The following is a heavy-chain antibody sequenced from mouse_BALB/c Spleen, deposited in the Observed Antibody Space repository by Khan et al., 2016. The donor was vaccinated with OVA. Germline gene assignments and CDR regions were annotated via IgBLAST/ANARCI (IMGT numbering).Heavy chain of an antibody. CDR1: GFSLTTYG. D-gene: IGHD2-10*01. Sequence: QVQLKESGPGLAAPSQSLSITCTLSGFSLTTYGVHWVRQPPGKGLEWLVVIWSDGTTNYNSALKSRLTLTKDNSQRQVFLKMNSLQTDDTAIYFCARQPYYHYNIMDYWGQGTSVTVSS. CDR3: ARQPYYHYNIMDY. CDR2: IWSDGTT. J-gene: IGHJ4*01. V-gene: IGHV2-6-1*01.